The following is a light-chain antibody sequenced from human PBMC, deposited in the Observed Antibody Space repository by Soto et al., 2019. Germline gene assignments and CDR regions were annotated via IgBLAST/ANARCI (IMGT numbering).Light chain of an antibody. CDR1: NSDIGYYNF. V-gene: IGLV2-14*03. CDR3: SSYASTNSLV. Sequence: QSVLTQPASVSGSPGQSITISCTGSNSDIGYYNFVSWYQKHPGKAPKLLIFGVTNRPSGVSNRFSASKSGATASLTISGLQADDEADYYCSSYASTNSLVFGTGTKLTVL. CDR2: GVT. J-gene: IGLJ1*01.